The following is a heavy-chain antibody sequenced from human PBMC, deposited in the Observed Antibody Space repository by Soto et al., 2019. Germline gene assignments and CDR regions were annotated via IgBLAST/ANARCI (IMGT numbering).Heavy chain of an antibody. J-gene: IGHJ4*02. D-gene: IGHD3-10*01. CDR2: ISPYKGNT. CDR3: ARYWDGSGRYYADY. V-gene: IGHV1-18*01. Sequence: GASVKVSCKASGHTFPNYGISWVRQAPGQGFEWMGWISPYKGNTNYAQKLQGRVTMTTDTSTSTAYMELRSLRSDDTAIYYCARYWDGSGRYYADYWGQGTLVTVSS. CDR1: GHTFPNYG.